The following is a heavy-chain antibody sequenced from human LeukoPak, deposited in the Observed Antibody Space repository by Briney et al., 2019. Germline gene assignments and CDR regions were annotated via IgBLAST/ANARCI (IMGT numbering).Heavy chain of an antibody. Sequence: SETPSLTCAVSGGSISSGGYSWSWIRQPPGKGLEWIGYIYHSGSTYYNPSLKSRVTISVDTSKNQFSLKLSSVTAADTAVYYCAAVTPFGYYGMDVWGQGTTVTVSS. J-gene: IGHJ6*02. CDR1: GGSISSGGYS. D-gene: IGHD4-11*01. V-gene: IGHV4-30-2*01. CDR3: AAVTPFGYYGMDV. CDR2: IYHSGST.